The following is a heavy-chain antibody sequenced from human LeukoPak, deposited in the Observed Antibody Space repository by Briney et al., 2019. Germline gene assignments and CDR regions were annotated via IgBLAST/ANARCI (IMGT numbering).Heavy chain of an antibody. D-gene: IGHD3-3*01. J-gene: IGHJ4*02. V-gene: IGHV1-18*01. CDR1: GYTFTSYG. CDR2: ISAYNGNT. Sequence: GASVKVSCKASGYTFTSYGISWVRQAPGQGLEWMGWISAYNGNTNYAQKLQGRVTMTTDTSTSTAYMELSSLRSEDTAVYYCAATYYDFWSGYYNFDFDCWGQGTLVTVSS. CDR3: AATYYDFWSGYYNFDFDC.